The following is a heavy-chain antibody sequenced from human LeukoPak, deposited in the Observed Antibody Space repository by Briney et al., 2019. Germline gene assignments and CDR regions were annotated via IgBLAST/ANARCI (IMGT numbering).Heavy chain of an antibody. J-gene: IGHJ4*02. V-gene: IGHV4-38-2*02. CDR1: GYSISSGYY. CDR3: ARRNGGMGGYFD. D-gene: IGHD1-26*01. Sequence: SETLSLTCTVSGYSISSGYYWGWIRQPPGKGLEWIGSIYHSGSTYYNPSLKSRVTISVDTSKNQFSLNLSSVTAADTAVYYCARRNGGMGGYFDWGQGALVTVSS. CDR2: IYHSGST.